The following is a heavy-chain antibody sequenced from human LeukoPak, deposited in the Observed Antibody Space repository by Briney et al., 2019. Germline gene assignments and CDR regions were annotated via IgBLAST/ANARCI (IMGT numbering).Heavy chain of an antibody. Sequence: SETLSLTCTVAGGSISSSSYYWGWIRQPPGKGLEWIGSIYYSGSTYYNPSLKSRVTISVDTSKNQFSLKLSSVTAADTAVYYCARLRHLSYSNSWYVDYYYYYYMDVWGKGTTVTISS. CDR3: ARLRHLSYSNSWYVDYYYYYYMDV. J-gene: IGHJ6*03. CDR2: IYYSGST. V-gene: IGHV4-39*07. D-gene: IGHD6-13*01. CDR1: GGSISSSSYY.